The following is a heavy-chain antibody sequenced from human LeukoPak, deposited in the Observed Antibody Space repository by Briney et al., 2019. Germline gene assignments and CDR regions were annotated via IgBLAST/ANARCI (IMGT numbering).Heavy chain of an antibody. CDR1: GGSFSGYY. CDR3: ARAPPYYYYGMDV. CDR2: INHSGST. Sequence: SETLSLTCAVYGGSFSGYYWSWIRQPPGKGLEWIGEINHSGSTNYNPSLKSRVTISVDTSKNRFSLKLSSVTAADTAVYYCARAPPYYYYGMDVWGQGTTVTVSS. J-gene: IGHJ6*02. V-gene: IGHV4-34*01.